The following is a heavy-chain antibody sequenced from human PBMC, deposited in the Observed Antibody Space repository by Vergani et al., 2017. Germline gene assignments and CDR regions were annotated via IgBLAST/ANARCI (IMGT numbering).Heavy chain of an antibody. J-gene: IGHJ4*02. CDR2: ISGSGGST. V-gene: IGHV3-23*04. Sequence: VQLVESGGGVVQPGRSLRLSCAASGFTFSSYAMSWVRQAPGKGLEWVSAISGSGGSTYYADSVKGRFTISRDNSKNTLYLQMNSLRAEDTAVYYCAKSPLALGRPLYGDYWGQGTLVTVSS. CDR1: GFTFSSYA. D-gene: IGHD2-8*01. CDR3: AKSPLALGRPLYGDY.